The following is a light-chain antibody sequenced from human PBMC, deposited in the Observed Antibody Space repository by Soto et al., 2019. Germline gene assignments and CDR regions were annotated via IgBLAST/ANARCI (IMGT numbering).Light chain of an antibody. CDR3: QSYDSSLSGLYV. J-gene: IGLJ1*01. CDR1: SSSIGAGYD. CDR2: GNS. Sequence: QSVLTQPPSVSGAPGQRVTISCTGSSSSIGAGYDVHWYQQLPGTAPKLLIYGNSNRPSGVPDRFSGSKSGTSASLAITGLQAEDEADHYCQSYDSSLSGLYVFGTGTKVTVL. V-gene: IGLV1-40*01.